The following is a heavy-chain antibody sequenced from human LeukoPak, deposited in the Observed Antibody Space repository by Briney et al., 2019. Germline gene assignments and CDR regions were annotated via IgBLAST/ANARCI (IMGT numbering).Heavy chain of an antibody. CDR2: IWYDGSNK. J-gene: IGHJ4*02. Sequence: PGGSLRLSCAASGFTFSSYGMHWVRQAPGKGLEWVAVIWYDGSNKYYADSVKGRFTISRDNAKNSLYLQMNSLRAEDTAVYYCANARTYGYSSGWYVNWGQGTLVTVSS. CDR3: ANARTYGYSSGWYVN. V-gene: IGHV3-33*03. D-gene: IGHD6-19*01. CDR1: GFTFSSYG.